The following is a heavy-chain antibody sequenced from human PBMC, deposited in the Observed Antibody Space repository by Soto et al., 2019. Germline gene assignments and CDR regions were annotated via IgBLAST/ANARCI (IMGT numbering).Heavy chain of an antibody. CDR1: GFTFSSYG. CDR2: ISHDGSKK. CDR3: AKDWNDANYDYGTDV. Sequence: VGSLRLSCGASGFTFSSYGMHWVRQAPGKGLEWVAFISHDGSKKKFVDSVKGRFTISRDDSGNTLYLQMNSLRADDTAVYFCAKDWNDANYDYGTDVWGRGTTVTVSS. V-gene: IGHV3-30*18. J-gene: IGHJ6*02. D-gene: IGHD1-1*01.